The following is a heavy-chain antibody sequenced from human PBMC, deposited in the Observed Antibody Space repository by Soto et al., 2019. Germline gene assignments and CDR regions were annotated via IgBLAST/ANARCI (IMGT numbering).Heavy chain of an antibody. Sequence: ASVKVSCKASGGTFSSYAISWVRQAPGQGLEWMGWISAYNGNTNYAQELQGRVTMTTDTSTSTAYMELRSLRSDDTAVYYCARRGDFDWLDNNYGMDVWGQGTKVTVSS. CDR1: GGTFSSYA. J-gene: IGHJ6*02. V-gene: IGHV1-18*01. CDR2: ISAYNGNT. D-gene: IGHD3-9*01. CDR3: ARRGDFDWLDNNYGMDV.